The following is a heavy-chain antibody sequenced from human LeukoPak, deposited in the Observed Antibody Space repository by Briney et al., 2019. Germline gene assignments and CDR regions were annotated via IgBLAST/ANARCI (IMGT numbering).Heavy chain of an antibody. J-gene: IGHJ3*02. CDR2: IYYSGST. CDR1: GGSISSSTYY. D-gene: IGHD3-22*01. Sequence: SETLSLTCTVSGGSISSSTYYWVWLRQPPGKGLEWIGTIYYSGSTYYNPSLKSRVTILVDTSKNQFSLKLSSVTAADTAVYYCAREVQHYAGSVYDHDAFDIWGQGTMVTVSS. V-gene: IGHV4-39*07. CDR3: AREVQHYAGSVYDHDAFDI.